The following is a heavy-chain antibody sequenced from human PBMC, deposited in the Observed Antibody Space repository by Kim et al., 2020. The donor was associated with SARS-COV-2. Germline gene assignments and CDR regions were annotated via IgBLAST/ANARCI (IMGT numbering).Heavy chain of an antibody. J-gene: IGHJ1*01. D-gene: IGHD2-2*02. CDR1: GGTFSSYA. CDR3: ASSVYDFNIVVVPAAIGRGYFQH. Sequence: SVKVSCKASGGTFSSYAISWVRQAPGQGLEWMGGIIPIFGTANYAQKFQGRVTITADESTSTAYMELSSLRSEDTAVYYCASSVYDFNIVVVPAAIGRGYFQHWGQGTLVTVSS. V-gene: IGHV1-69*13. CDR2: IIPIFGTA.